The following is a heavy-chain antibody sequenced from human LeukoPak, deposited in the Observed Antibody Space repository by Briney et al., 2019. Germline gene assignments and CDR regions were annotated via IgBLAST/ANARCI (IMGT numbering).Heavy chain of an antibody. CDR2: IRYDGSNK. CDR3: ARDWEYSSSWYVALDY. V-gene: IGHV3-30*02. CDR1: GFTFSSYG. J-gene: IGHJ4*02. D-gene: IGHD6-13*01. Sequence: GGSLRLSCAASGFTFSSYGMHWVRQAPGKGLEWVAFIRYDGSNKYYADSVKGRFTISRDNSKNTLYLQMNSLRAEDTAVYYCARDWEYSSSWYVALDYWGQGTLVTVSS.